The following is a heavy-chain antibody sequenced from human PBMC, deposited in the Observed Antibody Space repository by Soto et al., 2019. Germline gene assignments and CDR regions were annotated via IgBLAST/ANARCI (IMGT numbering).Heavy chain of an antibody. CDR1: RYTFTSYG. CDR3: ARGAAARRWFGP. CDR2: ISAYNGNT. J-gene: IGHJ5*01. V-gene: IGHV1-18*04. D-gene: IGHD6-13*01. Sequence: ASVKVSCKASRYTFTSYGSSWVRQAPGQGLEWMGWISAYNGNTNSAQKLQGRVTMTTDTSPSTASMELRSLRADDTAVYYCARGAAARRWFGPGGQGTLVTVSS.